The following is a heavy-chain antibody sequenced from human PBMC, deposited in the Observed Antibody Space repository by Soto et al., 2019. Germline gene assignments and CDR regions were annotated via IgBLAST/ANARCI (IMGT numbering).Heavy chain of an antibody. CDR2: IHYSGTS. D-gene: IGHD2-21*01. Sequence: PSETLSLTCSVSGDSISSSSQYWGWIRQPPGKGLEWIGSIHYSGTSYYNPSLKSRVTIFVDTSKNQLSLELSSVTAADTAAYYCARHWIAGSSIPWGQGTLVTVSS. CDR3: ARHWIAGSSIP. CDR1: GDSISSSSQY. J-gene: IGHJ5*02. V-gene: IGHV4-39*01.